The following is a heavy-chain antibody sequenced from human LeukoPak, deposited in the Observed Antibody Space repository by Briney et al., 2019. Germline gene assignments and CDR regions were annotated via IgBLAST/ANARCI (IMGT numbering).Heavy chain of an antibody. D-gene: IGHD2-21*02. Sequence: GASVKVSCKASGYTFTSYDINWVRQATGQGLEWMGWMNPNSGNTGYAQKFQGRVTITRNTSISTAYMELSSLRSEDTAVYYCATEGVTASYYYYMDVWGKGTTVTISS. V-gene: IGHV1-8*03. CDR2: MNPNSGNT. CDR1: GYTFTSYD. J-gene: IGHJ6*03. CDR3: ATEGVTASYYYYMDV.